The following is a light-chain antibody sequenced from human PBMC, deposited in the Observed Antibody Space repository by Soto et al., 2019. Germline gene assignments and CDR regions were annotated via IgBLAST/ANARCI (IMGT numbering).Light chain of an antibody. CDR3: LLSHSGDFWV. CDR1: TGAVTSGHY. CDR2: DTS. J-gene: IGLJ3*02. Sequence: QAVVTQEPSLTVSPGGTVTLTCGSSTGAVTSGHYPYWFQQKPGQAPRTLIYDTSNKHSWTPARFSGSLLGGKAALSLSGAQPEDEAEYYCLLSHSGDFWVFGGGTMVTVL. V-gene: IGLV7-46*01.